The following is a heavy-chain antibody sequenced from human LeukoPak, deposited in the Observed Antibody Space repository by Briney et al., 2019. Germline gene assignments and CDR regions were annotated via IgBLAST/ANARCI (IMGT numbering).Heavy chain of an antibody. D-gene: IGHD1-26*01. CDR3: ARERGRVIDD. J-gene: IGHJ4*02. Sequence: PGGSLRLSCAASGFTFDGYSMHWVRQVPGKGLQWVSLITWDGGSTFYADSVKGRFTISRDNSKKSLSLQMYGLTAEDTALYHCARERGRVIDDWGQGPLVTVSS. CDR2: ITWDGGST. V-gene: IGHV3-43*01. CDR1: GFTFDGYS.